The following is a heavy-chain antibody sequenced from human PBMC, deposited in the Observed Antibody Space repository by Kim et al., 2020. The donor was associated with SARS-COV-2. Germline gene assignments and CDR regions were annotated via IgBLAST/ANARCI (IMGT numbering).Heavy chain of an antibody. V-gene: IGHV3-48*02. CDR1: GFTFSSYS. CDR2: ISSSSSTI. Sequence: GGSLRLSCAASGFTFSSYSMNWVRQAPGKGLEWVSYISSSSSTIYYADSVKGRFTISRDNAKNSLYLQMNSLRDEDTAVYYCARVNILTGYYDYYYYYGMDVWGQGTTVTVSS. CDR3: ARVNILTGYYDYYYYYGMDV. J-gene: IGHJ6*02. D-gene: IGHD3-9*01.